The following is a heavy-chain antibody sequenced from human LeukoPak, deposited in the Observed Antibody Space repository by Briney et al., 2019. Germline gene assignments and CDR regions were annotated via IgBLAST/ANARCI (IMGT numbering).Heavy chain of an antibody. CDR1: GFTFSNYG. Sequence: PGGSLRLSCAASGFTFSNYGMHWVRQAPGKGLEWVALIWYDGSNKYYADSVKGRFTISRDNSKNTLYLQMNSLRDEDTAVYYCAKDYPPHSTGDSYWGQGTLVTVSS. J-gene: IGHJ4*02. CDR3: AKDYPPHSTGDSY. D-gene: IGHD1-1*01. CDR2: IWYDGSNK. V-gene: IGHV3-33*06.